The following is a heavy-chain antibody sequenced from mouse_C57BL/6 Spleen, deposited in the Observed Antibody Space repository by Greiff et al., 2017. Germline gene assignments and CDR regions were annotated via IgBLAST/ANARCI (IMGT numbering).Heavy chain of an antibody. CDR2: INPNNGGT. CDR1: GYTFTDYY. D-gene: IGHD2-12*01. J-gene: IGHJ1*03. Sequence: VQLQQSGPELVKPGASVKISCKASGYTFTDYYMNWVKQSHGKSLEWLGDINPNNGGTSYNQKFKGKATLTVDKSSSTAYMELRSLTSEDSAVYYCAGYSHVYWDFYVWGTGTTVTVFS. V-gene: IGHV1-26*01. CDR3: AGYSHVYWDFYV.